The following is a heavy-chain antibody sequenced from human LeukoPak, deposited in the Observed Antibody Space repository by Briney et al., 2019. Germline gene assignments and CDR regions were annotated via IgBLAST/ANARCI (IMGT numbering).Heavy chain of an antibody. D-gene: IGHD2-2*01. Sequence: KPGGSLRLSCAASGFTFSNVWMSWVRQAPGKGLEWVGGINSKTDAGTKDYAAPVNGRFTISRDDSQNTLYLQMNGLTSEDTAVYYCTSRVIVPASRSLDSWGQGTLITVS. J-gene: IGHJ4*02. CDR3: TSRVIVPASRSLDS. CDR2: INSKTDAGTK. V-gene: IGHV3-15*01. CDR1: GFTFSNVW.